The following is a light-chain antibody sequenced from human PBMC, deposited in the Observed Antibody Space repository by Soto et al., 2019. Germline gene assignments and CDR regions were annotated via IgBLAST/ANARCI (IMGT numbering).Light chain of an antibody. Sequence: DIQMIQSPSTLSASVGDRVTITCRASQSISGWLAWYQQKPGRAPNLLISDASSLESGVPSRFSGSGSGTEFTLTISGLQPDDFATYYCQQYSSYSSFGQGTKLEIK. CDR2: DAS. CDR1: QSISGW. CDR3: QQYSSYSS. V-gene: IGKV1-5*01. J-gene: IGKJ2*01.